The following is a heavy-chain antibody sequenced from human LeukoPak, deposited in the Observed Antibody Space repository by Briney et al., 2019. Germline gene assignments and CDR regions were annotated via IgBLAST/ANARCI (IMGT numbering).Heavy chain of an antibody. D-gene: IGHD5-24*01. Sequence: PSETLSLTCTVSGGSISSYYWSWIRQPAGKGLEWIGRVYTSGSTNYNPSLKSRVTMSVDTSKNQFSLKLSSVTAADTAVYYCARMKGRDGYKSFDYWGQGTLVTVSS. CDR2: VYTSGST. CDR1: GGSISSYY. CDR3: ARMKGRDGYKSFDY. V-gene: IGHV4-4*07. J-gene: IGHJ4*02.